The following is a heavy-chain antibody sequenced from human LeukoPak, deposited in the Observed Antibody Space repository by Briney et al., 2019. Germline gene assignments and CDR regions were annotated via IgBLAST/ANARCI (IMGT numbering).Heavy chain of an antibody. CDR2: ISYDGGNK. J-gene: IGHJ4*02. Sequence: GGSLRLSCAASGFTFSSYAMHWVRQAPGKGLEWVAVISYDGGNKYYADSVKGRFTISRDNSKNTLYLQMNSLRAEDTAVYYCARDTRGPYYYDSSGYYRYWGQGTLVTVSS. CDR1: GFTFSSYA. V-gene: IGHV3-30-3*01. CDR3: ARDTRGPYYYDSSGYYRY. D-gene: IGHD3-22*01.